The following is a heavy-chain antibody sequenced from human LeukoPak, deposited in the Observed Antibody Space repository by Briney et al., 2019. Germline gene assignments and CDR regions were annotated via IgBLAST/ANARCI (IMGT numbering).Heavy chain of an antibody. V-gene: IGHV4-59*01. J-gene: IGHJ4*02. CDR3: AMAYSISWYYFDY. CDR1: GGSIRGYF. CDR2: IYYSGST. D-gene: IGHD6-13*01. Sequence: SETLSLTCTVSGGSIRGYFWTWIRQPPGKGLEWIGYIYYSGSTNYSPSLKSRVTIAVYTSKNQFSLRLSSVTAADTAVYYCAMAYSISWYYFDYWGQGTLVTVSS.